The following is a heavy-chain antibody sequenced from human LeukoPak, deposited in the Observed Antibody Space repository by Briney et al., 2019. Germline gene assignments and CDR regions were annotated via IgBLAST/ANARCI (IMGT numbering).Heavy chain of an antibody. D-gene: IGHD6-19*01. J-gene: IGHJ4*02. V-gene: IGHV3-30-3*01. Sequence: GGSLRLSCVVSGFTFSSYAMHWVRQAPGKGLEWVALISYYGSNTYSADSVKSRFTISRDNYQNTLYLQMNSLRAEDTAVYYCARGGVYSSGSYYLYYFDYWGQGTLVTVSS. CDR2: ISYYGSNT. CDR1: GFTFSSYA. CDR3: ARGGVYSSGSYYLYYFDY.